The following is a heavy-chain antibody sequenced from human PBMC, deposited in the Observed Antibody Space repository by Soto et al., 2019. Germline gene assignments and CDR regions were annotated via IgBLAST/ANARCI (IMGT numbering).Heavy chain of an antibody. V-gene: IGHV4-59*01. CDR2: IYYSGST. Sequence: LSLTCTVSGGSISSYYWSWIRQPPGKGLEWIGYIYYSGSTNYNPSLKSRVTISVDTSKNQFSLKLSSVTAADTAVYYCARTDSSGTYDYWGQGTLVTVSS. CDR1: GGSISSYY. J-gene: IGHJ4*02. CDR3: ARTDSSGTYDY. D-gene: IGHD3-22*01.